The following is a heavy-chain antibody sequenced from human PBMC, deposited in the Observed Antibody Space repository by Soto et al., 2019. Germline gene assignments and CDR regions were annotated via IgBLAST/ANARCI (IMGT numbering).Heavy chain of an antibody. J-gene: IGHJ6*02. Sequence: QVQLVQSGAEVKKPGASVKVSCTFTSYDINWVRQAAGQGLEWMAWMNPNSGDTRYAQKFQGRVTMTRDTSKFTAYMELGNLRPEVTAVYYCARGPGSSDWRFSYYYMDVWDQGTTVTVSS. CDR2: MNPNSGDT. V-gene: IGHV1-8*01. D-gene: IGHD6-19*01. CDR3: ARGPGSSDWRFSYYYMDV. CDR1: FTSYD.